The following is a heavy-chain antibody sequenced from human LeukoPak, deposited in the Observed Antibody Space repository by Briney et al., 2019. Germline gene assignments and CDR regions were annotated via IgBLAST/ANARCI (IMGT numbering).Heavy chain of an antibody. Sequence: PSETLSPTCTVSGGSISSSGYYWGWIRQPPGKGLDWIGIIHYSGSTYYNPSLKSRVTMSVETSKNQFSLKLSSVTAADTAVYYCARSKSEFYHFDYWGQGTLVIVSS. D-gene: IGHD3-10*01. CDR3: ARSKSEFYHFDY. CDR1: GGSISSSGYY. J-gene: IGHJ4*02. V-gene: IGHV4-39*01. CDR2: IHYSGST.